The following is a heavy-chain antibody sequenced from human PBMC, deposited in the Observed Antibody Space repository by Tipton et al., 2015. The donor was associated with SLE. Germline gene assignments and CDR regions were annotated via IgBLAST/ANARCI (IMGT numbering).Heavy chain of an antibody. V-gene: IGHV1-46*01. CDR2: INPSGGST. Sequence: QLVQSGAEVKKPGASVKVSCKASGYTFTSYYMHWVRQAPGQGLEWMGIINPSGGSTSYAQKFQGRVTMTRDTSTSTAYMELRYLMSDDTAVYYCARDGDSATTYNYYMDVWGEGTAVTVSS. D-gene: IGHD4-17*01. CDR3: ARDGDSATTYNYYMDV. J-gene: IGHJ6*03. CDR1: GYTFTSYY.